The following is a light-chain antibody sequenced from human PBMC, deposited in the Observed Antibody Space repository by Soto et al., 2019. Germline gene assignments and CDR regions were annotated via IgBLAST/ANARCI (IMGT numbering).Light chain of an antibody. Sequence: QSALTQPASVSGSPGQSITISCSGASSDIGPYDYVSWYQHHPGRAPTLLIYEVSNRPSGVSYRFSGSKSGNTASLTISGLQAEDEGDYYCTTFAPGRIYVFGSGTKLTVL. CDR3: TTFAPGRIYV. V-gene: IGLV2-14*01. CDR1: SSDIGPYDY. CDR2: EVS. J-gene: IGLJ1*01.